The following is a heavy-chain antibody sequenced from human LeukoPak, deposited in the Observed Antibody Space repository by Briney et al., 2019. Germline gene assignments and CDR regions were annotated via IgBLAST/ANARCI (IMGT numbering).Heavy chain of an antibody. Sequence: GGSLRLSCAASGFTFNSYWMTWVRQAPGKGLEWVANIKQDGSEKYHAASVKGRFTISRDNAKNSLFLQMNSLRAEDTAVYYSVNNWPSWGQGTLVTVSS. CDR3: VNNWPS. CDR2: IKQDGSEK. CDR1: GFTFNSYW. D-gene: IGHD5-24*01. J-gene: IGHJ5*02. V-gene: IGHV3-7*01.